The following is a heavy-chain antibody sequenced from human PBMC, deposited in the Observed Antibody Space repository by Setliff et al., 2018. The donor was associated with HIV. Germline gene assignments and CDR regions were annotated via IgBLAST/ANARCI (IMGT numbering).Heavy chain of an antibody. CDR1: GYTFTAYH. CDR3: ASAVAGTPFDY. CDR2: INLNSGGT. D-gene: IGHD6-19*01. V-gene: IGHV1-2*02. J-gene: IGHJ4*02. Sequence: ASVKVSCKASGYTFTAYHMHWVQQAPGQGLEWMGWINLNSGGTSYAQKFQGRVTMTRDTSINTGYMELSRLRSDDTAVYYCASAVAGTPFDYWGQGALVTVTS.